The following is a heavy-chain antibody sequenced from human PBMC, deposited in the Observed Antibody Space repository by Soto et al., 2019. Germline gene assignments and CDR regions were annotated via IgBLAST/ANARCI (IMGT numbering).Heavy chain of an antibody. Sequence: EVQLLESGGGLVQPGGSVRLSCVGSGFTLNSYAMNWVRQAPGKGLERVSVTIGSGDRTFYADYVMVRFTISRDNSKNALYLQMTSLRADDTAVYHCAREMAVAGIGAFAIWGQGTMVTVSS. D-gene: IGHD6-19*01. J-gene: IGHJ3*02. V-gene: IGHV3-23*01. CDR3: AREMAVAGIGAFAI. CDR1: GFTLNSYA. CDR2: TIGSGDRT.